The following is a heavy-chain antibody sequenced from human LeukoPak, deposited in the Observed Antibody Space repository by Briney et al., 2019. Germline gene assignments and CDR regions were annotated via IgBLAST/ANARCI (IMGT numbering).Heavy chain of an antibody. CDR3: AITGESSNWFLYFDY. CDR1: EFTVSSHY. J-gene: IGHJ4*02. V-gene: IGHV3-53*01. CDR2: IYTDGRT. D-gene: IGHD6-13*01. Sequence: GGSLRLSCAASEFTVSSHYMSWVRQAPGKGLEWVSVIYTDGRTYYADSVKGRFTISRDNSKNILYVQMNSLRAEDTAVYYCAITGESSNWFLYFDYWGQGTLVTVSS.